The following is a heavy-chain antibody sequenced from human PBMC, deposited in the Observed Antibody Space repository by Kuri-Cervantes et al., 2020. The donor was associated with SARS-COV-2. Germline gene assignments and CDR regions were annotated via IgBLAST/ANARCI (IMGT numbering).Heavy chain of an antibody. CDR1: GLNFNNYG. D-gene: IGHD3-3*01. J-gene: IGHJ4*02. Sequence: GESLKISCAASGLNFNNYGMHWVRQAPGKGLEWVGFVRRDGSNYYYADSVKGRFTISRDNSKTSLYLEMNSLRPEDTAVYYCAKVETANLDSWGQGTLVTVSS. CDR3: AKVETANLDS. CDR2: VRRDGSNY. V-gene: IGHV3-30*02.